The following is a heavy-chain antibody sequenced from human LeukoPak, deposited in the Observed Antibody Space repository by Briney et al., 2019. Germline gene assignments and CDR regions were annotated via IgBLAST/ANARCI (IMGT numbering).Heavy chain of an antibody. CDR2: ISYDGSNK. CDR3: ARDGVALYYYYGMDV. V-gene: IGHV3-30-3*01. CDR1: GFTFSSYA. D-gene: IGHD3-16*01. J-gene: IGHJ6*02. Sequence: GGSLRLSCAASGFTFSSYAMHWVRQAPGKGLEWVAVISYDGSNKYYADSVKGRFTISRDNSKNTLYLQMNSLRAEDTAVYYCARDGVALYYYYGMDVWGQGTTVTVSS.